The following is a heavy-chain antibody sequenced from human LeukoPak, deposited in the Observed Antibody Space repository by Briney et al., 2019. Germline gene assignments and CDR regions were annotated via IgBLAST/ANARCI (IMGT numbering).Heavy chain of an antibody. Sequence: SETLSLTCTVSGGSISSYYWSWIRQPPGKGLEWNGYIYYSGSTNYNPSLKSRVTISVDTSKNQSSLKLSSVTAADTAVYYCARDVEGSGWSNFQHWGQGTLVTVSS. D-gene: IGHD6-19*01. J-gene: IGHJ1*01. CDR2: IYYSGST. CDR3: ARDVEGSGWSNFQH. V-gene: IGHV4-59*01. CDR1: GGSISSYY.